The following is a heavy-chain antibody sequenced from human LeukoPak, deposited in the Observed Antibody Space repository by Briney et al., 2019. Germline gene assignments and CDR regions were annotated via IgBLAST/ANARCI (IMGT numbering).Heavy chain of an antibody. CDR1: GFTFSSYA. J-gene: IGHJ6*04. CDR2: ISYDGSNK. D-gene: IGHD2-2*01. V-gene: IGHV3-30*04. CDR3: ARDNCSSTSCAHWYYYYGMDV. Sequence: PGGSLRLSCAASGFTFSSYAMHWVRQAPGKGLGWVAVISYDGSNKYYADSVKGRFTISRDNSKNTLYLQMNSLRAGDTAVYYCARDNCSSTSCAHWYYYYGMDVWGKGTTVTVSS.